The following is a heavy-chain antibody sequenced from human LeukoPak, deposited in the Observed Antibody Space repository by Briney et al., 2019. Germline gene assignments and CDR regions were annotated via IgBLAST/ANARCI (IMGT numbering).Heavy chain of an antibody. CDR1: AGSISDYY. CDR2: IYYSGST. V-gene: IGHV4-59*01. D-gene: IGHD4/OR15-4a*01. J-gene: IGHJ6*02. Sequence: PSETLSLTCTVSAGSISDYYWSWIRQFPGKGLEWIGYIYYSGSTHYNPSLKSRVTISVDTSKKQFSLKLMSVTAADTAVYYCARVGVYGEDVWGQGTTVTVSS. CDR3: ARVGVYGEDV.